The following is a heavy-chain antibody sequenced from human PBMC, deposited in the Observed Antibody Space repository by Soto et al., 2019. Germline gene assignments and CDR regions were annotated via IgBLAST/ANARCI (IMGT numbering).Heavy chain of an antibody. J-gene: IGHJ6*02. CDR1: GFTFSSYG. CDR3: ARDGYDFWSGYYSYYYYGMDV. CDR2: IWYDGSNK. Sequence: LRLSFAASGFTFSSYGMHWARQAPGKGLEWVAVIWYDGSNKYYADSVKGRFTISRDNSKNTLYLQMNSLRAEDTAVYYCARDGYDFWSGYYSYYYYGMDVWGQGTTVTVSS. D-gene: IGHD3-3*01. V-gene: IGHV3-33*01.